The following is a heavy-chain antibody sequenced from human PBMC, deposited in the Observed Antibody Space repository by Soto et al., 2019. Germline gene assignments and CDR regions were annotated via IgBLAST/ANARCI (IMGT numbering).Heavy chain of an antibody. J-gene: IGHJ3*02. CDR2: INPSGGST. Sequence: GASVKVSCKASGYTFTSYYMHWVRQAPGQGLEWMGIINPSGGSTSYAQKFQGRVTMTRDTSISTAYMELSRLRSDDTAVYYCARGLWYSSSSQFTDIWGQGTMVTVSS. V-gene: IGHV1-46*01. D-gene: IGHD6-6*01. CDR1: GYTFTSYY. CDR3: ARGLWYSSSSQFTDI.